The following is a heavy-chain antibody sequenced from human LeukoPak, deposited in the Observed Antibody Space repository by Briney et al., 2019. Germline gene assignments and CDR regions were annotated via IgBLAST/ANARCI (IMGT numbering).Heavy chain of an antibody. J-gene: IGHJ6*03. Sequence: SQTLSLTCAVSGGSISSGGYSWSWLRQPPGKGLEWIGYIYHSGSTYYNPSLKSRVTISVDTSKNQFSLKLSSVTAADTAVYYCARDSSRDAPYHYYYMDVWGKGTTVTVSS. V-gene: IGHV4-30-2*01. CDR3: ARDSSRDAPYHYYYMDV. D-gene: IGHD2-2*01. CDR1: GGSISSGGYS. CDR2: IYHSGST.